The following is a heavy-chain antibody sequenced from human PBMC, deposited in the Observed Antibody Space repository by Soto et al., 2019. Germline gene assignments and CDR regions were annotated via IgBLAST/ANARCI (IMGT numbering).Heavy chain of an antibody. CDR1: GFSFSYYW. V-gene: IGHV3-21*01. CDR2: ISSSSSYI. Sequence: GGSLRLSCTVSGFSFSYYWMSWVRQAPGKGLEWVSSISSSSSYIYYADSVKGRFTISRDNAKNSLYLQMNSLRAEDTAVYYCARSEYSSGWSNWFDPWGQGTLVTVSS. J-gene: IGHJ5*02. CDR3: ARSEYSSGWSNWFDP. D-gene: IGHD6-19*01.